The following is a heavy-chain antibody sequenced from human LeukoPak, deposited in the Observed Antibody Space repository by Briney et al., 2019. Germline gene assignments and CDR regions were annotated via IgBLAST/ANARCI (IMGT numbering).Heavy chain of an antibody. V-gene: IGHV3-33*01. Sequence: GGSLRLSCAASGFTFSSYGMHWFRQAPGKGLEWVAAIWYDGSRKIYADSVKGRFSISRDDSRNTLYLQMNSLRAEDTAVYFCARDLSYGSGEFWGQGTLVTVSS. CDR1: GFTFSSYG. J-gene: IGHJ4*02. CDR3: ARDLSYGSGEF. CDR2: IWYDGSRK. D-gene: IGHD3-10*01.